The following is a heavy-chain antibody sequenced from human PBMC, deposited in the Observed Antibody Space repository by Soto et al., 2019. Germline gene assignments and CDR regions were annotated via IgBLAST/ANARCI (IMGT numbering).Heavy chain of an antibody. D-gene: IGHD3-22*01. V-gene: IGHV1-8*01. CDR2: MNPNSGKT. CDR3: ARGVYDSSGYSHVMDV. CDR1: GYTFTSYD. Sequence: ASVKVSCKASGYTFTSYDINWVRQATGQGLEWMGWMNPNSGKTGYAQKFQGRVTVTRSTSISTAYMELSSLRSEDTAVYYCARGVYDSSGYSHVMDVWGQGTTVTVS. J-gene: IGHJ6*02.